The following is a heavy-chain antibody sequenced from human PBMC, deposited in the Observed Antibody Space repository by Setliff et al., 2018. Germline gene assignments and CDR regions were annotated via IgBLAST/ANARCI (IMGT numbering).Heavy chain of an antibody. Sequence: GESLKISCAASGFTFSTYDMSWVRQAPGKGLEWVSAISASGDTTYYADSVRGRFTISRDNSKSTLYLQMNSLRAEDTAVYYCAKDGDNYHDSDDYYHEFDYWGQGAQVTVSS. J-gene: IGHJ4*02. D-gene: IGHD3-22*01. CDR2: ISASGDTT. CDR3: AKDGDNYHDSDDYYHEFDY. CDR1: GFTFSTYD. V-gene: IGHV3-23*01.